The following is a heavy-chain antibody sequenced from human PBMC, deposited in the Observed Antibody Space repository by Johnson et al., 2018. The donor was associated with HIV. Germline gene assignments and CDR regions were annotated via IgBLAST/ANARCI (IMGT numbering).Heavy chain of an antibody. CDR2: IYSGGST. D-gene: IGHD3-16*01. V-gene: IGHV3-66*02. CDR1: GFTVSNNY. CDR3: ARDYETI. Sequence: VQLVESGGDMVQPGRSLRLSCAASGFTVSNNYMTWVRQAPGKGLEWVSLIYSGGSTYYADSVKGRFTISRDNSKDTLYLEMNSLRAEDTAVYYCARDYETIWGQGTMFTVSS. J-gene: IGHJ3*02.